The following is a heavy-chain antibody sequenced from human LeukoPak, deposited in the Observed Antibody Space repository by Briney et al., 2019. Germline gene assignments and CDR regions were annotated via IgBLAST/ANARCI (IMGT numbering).Heavy chain of an antibody. CDR2: INHGGST. J-gene: IGHJ6*03. Sequence: GSLRLSCAVSGFTFSSYEMNWVRQAPGKGLEWIGEINHGGSTSYNPSLKSRLTISVGSANNHFSLRVTSVTAADTAVYYCAITHYDILTGYHKYMGVWGKGTTVTISS. V-gene: IGHV4-34*08. D-gene: IGHD3-9*01. CDR3: AITHYDILTGYHKYMGV. CDR1: GFTFSSYE.